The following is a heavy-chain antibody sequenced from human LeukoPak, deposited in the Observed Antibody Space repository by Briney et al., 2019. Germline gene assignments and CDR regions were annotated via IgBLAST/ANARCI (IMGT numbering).Heavy chain of an antibody. V-gene: IGHV4-39*01. Sequence: PGGSLRLSCAASGFTFSSYGMHWIRQPPGKGLEWIGSIYYSGSTYYNPSLKSRVTISVDTSKNQFSLKLSSVTAADTAVYYCARRDIGGAAAGYYYYYGMDVWGQGTTVTVSS. CDR1: GFTFSSYG. CDR3: ARRDIGGAAAGYYYYYGMDV. CDR2: IYYSGST. J-gene: IGHJ6*02. D-gene: IGHD6-13*01.